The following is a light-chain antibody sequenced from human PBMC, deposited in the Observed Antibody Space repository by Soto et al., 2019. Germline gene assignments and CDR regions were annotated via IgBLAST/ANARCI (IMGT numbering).Light chain of an antibody. CDR1: SSNIGAGYD. V-gene: IGLV1-40*01. Sequence: QAVVTQPPSVSGAPGQRVTISCTGSSSNIGAGYDVHWYQQLPGTAPKLLIYGNSNRPSGVPDRFSGSKSGTSASLAITGLQAEDEADNYCQSYDSSLSGDNYVCGTGTKLTVL. CDR2: GNS. J-gene: IGLJ1*01. CDR3: QSYDSSLSGDNYV.